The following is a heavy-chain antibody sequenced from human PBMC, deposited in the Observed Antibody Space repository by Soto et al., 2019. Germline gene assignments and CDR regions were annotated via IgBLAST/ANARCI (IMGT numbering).Heavy chain of an antibody. CDR1: GESFSGYS. CDR3: ARASSGWYRRANWFDP. J-gene: IGHJ5*02. V-gene: IGHV4-34*01. Sequence: PSETLSLTCAVYGESFSGYSWSWIRQPPGKGLEWFGELNHSGSTNYNPSLQSRVTISVDTSKNQFSLKLSSVTAADTAVYYCARASSGWYRRANWFDPRGHGTLATVSS. D-gene: IGHD6-19*01. CDR2: LNHSGST.